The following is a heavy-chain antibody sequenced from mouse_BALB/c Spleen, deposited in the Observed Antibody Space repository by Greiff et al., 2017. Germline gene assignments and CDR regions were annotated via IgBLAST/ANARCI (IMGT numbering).Heavy chain of an antibody. CDR3: ARGEYGNSAWFAY. CDR2: ISSGSSTI. D-gene: IGHD2-10*02. CDR1: GFTFSSFG. J-gene: IGHJ3*01. Sequence: DVMLVESGGGLVQPGGSRKLSCAASGFTFSSFGMHWVRQAPEKGLEWVAYISSGSSTIYYADTVKGRFTISRDNPKNTLFLQMTSLRSEDTAMYYCARGEYGNSAWFAYWGQGTLVTVSA. V-gene: IGHV5-17*02.